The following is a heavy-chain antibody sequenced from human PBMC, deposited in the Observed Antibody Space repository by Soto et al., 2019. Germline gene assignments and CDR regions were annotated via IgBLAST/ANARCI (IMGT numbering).Heavy chain of an antibody. D-gene: IGHD5-18*01. CDR3: ARHTGYGLYYFDY. V-gene: IGHV4-39*01. CDR2: IYYSGST. Sequence: QLQLQESGPGLVKPSETLSLTCTVSGGSISSSSYYWGWIRQPPGKGLEWIGSIYYSGSTYYNPSLKSRVTISVDTSRTQFSLKLSSVTAADPAVYYCARHTGYGLYYFDYWGQGTLVTVSS. J-gene: IGHJ4*02. CDR1: GGSISSSSYY.